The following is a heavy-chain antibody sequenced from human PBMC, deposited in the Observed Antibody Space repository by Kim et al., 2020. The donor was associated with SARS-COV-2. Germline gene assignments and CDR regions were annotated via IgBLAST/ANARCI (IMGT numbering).Heavy chain of an antibody. D-gene: IGHD6-13*01. V-gene: IGHV4-34*01. CDR3: ARLQAYSSPLDY. CDR1: GGSFSGYY. J-gene: IGHJ4*02. Sequence: SETLSLTCAVYGGSFSGYYWSWIRQPPGKGLEWIGEINHSGSTNYNPSLKSRVTISVDTSKNQFSLKLSSVTAADTAVYYCARLQAYSSPLDYWGQGTLVTVSS. CDR2: INHSGST.